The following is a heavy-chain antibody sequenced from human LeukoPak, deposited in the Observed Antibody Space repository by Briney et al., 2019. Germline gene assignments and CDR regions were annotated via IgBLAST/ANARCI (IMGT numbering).Heavy chain of an antibody. CDR3: ARRGLGDYRRDVLNI. V-gene: IGHV4-4*07. D-gene: IGHD3-16*01. J-gene: IGHJ3*02. Sequence: NASETLSLTCTVSGGSISSYYWSWIRQPAGKGLEWIGRIYTSGSTNYNPSLKSRVTMSVDTSKNQFSLKLSSVTAADTAVYYCARRGLGDYRRDVLNIWGKGKMVIVFS. CDR2: IYTSGST. CDR1: GGSISSYY.